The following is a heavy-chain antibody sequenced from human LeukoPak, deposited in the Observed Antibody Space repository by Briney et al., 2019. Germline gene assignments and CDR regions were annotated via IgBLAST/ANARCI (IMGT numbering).Heavy chain of an antibody. CDR3: AKKESGWYDYYYGMDV. V-gene: IGHV3-23*01. CDR1: GFTFSSYA. CDR2: ISGSGGST. D-gene: IGHD6-19*01. Sequence: PGGSLRLSCAASGFTFSSYAMSWVRQASGKGLEWVSAISGSGGSTYYADSVKGRFTISRDNSKNTLYLQMNSLRAEDTAVYYCAKKESGWYDYYYGMDVWGQGTTVTVSS. J-gene: IGHJ6*02.